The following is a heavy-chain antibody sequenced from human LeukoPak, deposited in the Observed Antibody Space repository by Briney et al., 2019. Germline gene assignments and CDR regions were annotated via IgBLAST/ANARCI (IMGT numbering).Heavy chain of an antibody. Sequence: ASVKVSCKASGYTFTSYDINWVRQATGQGLEWMGWMNPNSGNTGYAQKFQGRVTMTRNTSISTAYMELSSLRSEDTAVYYCARGRYNWSDGGYNWFDPWGQGTLVTVSS. CDR2: MNPNSGNT. J-gene: IGHJ5*02. CDR3: ARGRYNWSDGGYNWFDP. V-gene: IGHV1-8*01. D-gene: IGHD1-20*01. CDR1: GYTFTSYD.